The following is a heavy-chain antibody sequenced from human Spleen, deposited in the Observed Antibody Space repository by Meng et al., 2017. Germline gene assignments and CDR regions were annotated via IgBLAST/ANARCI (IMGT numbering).Heavy chain of an antibody. CDR2: LYYSGST. D-gene: IGHD4-17*01. CDR1: GGSISSSSYY. Sequence: SETLSLTCTVSGGSISSSSYYWGWIRQPPGKGREWTGSLYYSGSTYYNPSLKSRVTISVDTSKHQFSLKLGSVTAAETAVYYCARVRYGEYVDYWGQGTLVTVSS. CDR3: ARVRYGEYVDY. J-gene: IGHJ4*02. V-gene: IGHV4-39*07.